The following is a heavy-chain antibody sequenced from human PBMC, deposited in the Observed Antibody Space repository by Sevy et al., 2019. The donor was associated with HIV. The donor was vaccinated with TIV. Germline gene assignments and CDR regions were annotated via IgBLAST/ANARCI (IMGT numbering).Heavy chain of an antibody. V-gene: IGHV4-59*01. D-gene: IGHD3-3*01. Sequence: TLSLTCTVSGGSISPYYWSWIRQPPGKGLEWVGYFYYTGSTNYNPSLEGRATISVDASKNQFFLKLTSVTAADTAVYYCARQGGVVDYGMDVWGQGTTVTVSS. J-gene: IGHJ6*02. CDR3: ARQGGVVDYGMDV. CDR1: GGSISPYY. CDR2: FYYTGST.